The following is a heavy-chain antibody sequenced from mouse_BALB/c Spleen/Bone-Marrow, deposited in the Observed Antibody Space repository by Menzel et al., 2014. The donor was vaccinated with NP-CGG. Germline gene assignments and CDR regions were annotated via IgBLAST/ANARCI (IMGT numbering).Heavy chain of an antibody. CDR1: GFNIKDTY. J-gene: IGHJ2*01. CDR2: IDPANGNT. Sequence: EVQLVESGAEFVKPGASVKLSCTASGFNIKDTYMDWVKQRPEQGLEWIGRIDPANGNTKYDPKFQGKATITADTSSNTAYLQLSSLTSEDTAVYYCGRGFTDFDYWGQGTTLTVSS. V-gene: IGHV14-3*02. CDR3: GRGFTDFDY.